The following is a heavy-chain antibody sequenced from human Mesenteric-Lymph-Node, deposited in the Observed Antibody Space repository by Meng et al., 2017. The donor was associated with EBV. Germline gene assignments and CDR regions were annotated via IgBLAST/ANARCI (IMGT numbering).Heavy chain of an antibody. CDR2: VYYSGNT. Sequence: RLVRQGVGPGLGKPSGPRCLTCTVSGGSISSRSYYWGWIRQPPGKGLEWIGSVYYSGNTYYNPSLESRVTISVDTSKNQFSLKLSSVTAADTAVYYCASEGTTLAQPFDYWGQGTLVTVSS. CDR1: GGSISSRSYY. V-gene: IGHV4-39*06. D-gene: IGHD1-1*01. J-gene: IGHJ4*02. CDR3: ASEGTTLAQPFDY.